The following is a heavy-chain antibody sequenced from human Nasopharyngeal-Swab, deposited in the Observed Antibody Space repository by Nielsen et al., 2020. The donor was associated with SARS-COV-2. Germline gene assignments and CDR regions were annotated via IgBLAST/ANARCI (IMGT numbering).Heavy chain of an antibody. CDR3: TTVNSMGAIDY. V-gene: IGHV3-15*01. J-gene: IGHJ4*02. CDR2: IKSKTDGGTT. D-gene: IGHD1-26*01. CDR1: GFTFSNAW. Sequence: GESLKTSCAASGFTFSNAWMSWVRQAPGKGLEWVGRIKSKTDGGTTDYAAPVKGRFTISRDDSKNTLYLQMNSLKTEDTAVYYCTTVNSMGAIDYWGQGTLVTVSS.